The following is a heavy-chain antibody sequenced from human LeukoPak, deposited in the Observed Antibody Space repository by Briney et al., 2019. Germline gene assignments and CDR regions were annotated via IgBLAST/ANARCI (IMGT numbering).Heavy chain of an antibody. V-gene: IGHV3-23*01. CDR3: AKDVSGWPNYFGY. J-gene: IGHJ4*02. CDR2: ISGSGGST. Sequence: GGSLRLSCAASGFTFSSYAMSWVRQAPGRGLEWVSAISGSGGSTYYADSVKGRFTISRDNSKNTLYLQMNSLRAEDTAVYYCAKDVSGWPNYFGYWGQGTLVTVSS. D-gene: IGHD6-19*01. CDR1: GFTFSSYA.